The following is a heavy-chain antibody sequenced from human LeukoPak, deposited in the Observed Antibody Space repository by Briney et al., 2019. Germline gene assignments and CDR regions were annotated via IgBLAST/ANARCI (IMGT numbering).Heavy chain of an antibody. J-gene: IGHJ5*02. V-gene: IGHV3-74*01. CDR3: ARDYDYVWGSHSYNWFDP. D-gene: IGHD3-16*01. CDR1: GFTFSSYW. Sequence: GGSLRLSCAASGFTFSSYWMHWVRQAPGKGLVWVSRINSDGSSTSYADSVKGRFTIPRDNAKNTLYLQVNSLRAEDTAVYYCARDYDYVWGSHSYNWFDPWGQGTLVTVSS. CDR2: INSDGSST.